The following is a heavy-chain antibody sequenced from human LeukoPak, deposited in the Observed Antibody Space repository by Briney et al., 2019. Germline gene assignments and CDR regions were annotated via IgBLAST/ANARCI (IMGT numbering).Heavy chain of an antibody. J-gene: IGHJ6*02. CDR2: ISWNSGTI. CDR3: TKHIGPHYYDSGSSWGGMDV. D-gene: IGHD3-10*01. V-gene: IGHV3-9*01. CDR1: GFTFDDYA. Sequence: GRSLRLSCAASGFTFDDYAMHWVRQAPGKGLEWVSGISWNSGTIAYADSVKGRFTISRDNAKTSLFLQMNSLRAEDTALYFCTKHIGPHYYDSGSSWGGMDVWGQGTAVTVSS.